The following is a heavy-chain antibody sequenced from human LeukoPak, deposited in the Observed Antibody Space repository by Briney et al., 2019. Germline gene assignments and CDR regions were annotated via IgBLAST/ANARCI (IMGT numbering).Heavy chain of an antibody. CDR1: GDSVSSNSAS. V-gene: IGHV6-1*01. J-gene: IGHJ6*03. CDR2: TYYRSKWSN. D-gene: IGHD3-16*01. Sequence: SQTLSLTCAISGDSVSSNSASWHWIRQSPSRGLEWLGRTYYRSKWSNDYAVSMKSRITINPDTSKNQFSLQLNSVTPEDTAVYFCAREGGHYYYIDVWGKGTTVTVS. CDR3: AREGGHYYYIDV.